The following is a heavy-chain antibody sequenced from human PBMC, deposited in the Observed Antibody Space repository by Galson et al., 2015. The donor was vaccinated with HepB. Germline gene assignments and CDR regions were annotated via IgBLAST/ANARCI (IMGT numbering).Heavy chain of an antibody. D-gene: IGHD5-12*01. CDR3: ARAGHDFDYDY. V-gene: IGHV4-59*01. Sequence: YWIWVRQAPGMGLEYIGHVYSNGNTNYSPSLNGRVTILVDTSKSQLSLKLSSVTAADTAMYYCARAGHDFDYDYWGQGSMVTVSS. CDR2: VYSNGNT. CDR1: Y. J-gene: IGHJ4*02.